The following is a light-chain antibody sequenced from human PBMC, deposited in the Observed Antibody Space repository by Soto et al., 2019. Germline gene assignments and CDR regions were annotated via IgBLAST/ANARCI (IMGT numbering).Light chain of an antibody. CDR1: QSVSSSY. V-gene: IGKV3-20*01. CDR2: GAS. Sequence: EIVLTQSPGTLSLSPGERATLSCRASQSVSSSYLAWYQQKPGQAPRLLIYGASSRATGIPARFSGSGSGTDFTRTISRLEPEDLAVYYCPQYGSSQSFGQGTKVEIK. J-gene: IGKJ1*01. CDR3: PQYGSSQS.